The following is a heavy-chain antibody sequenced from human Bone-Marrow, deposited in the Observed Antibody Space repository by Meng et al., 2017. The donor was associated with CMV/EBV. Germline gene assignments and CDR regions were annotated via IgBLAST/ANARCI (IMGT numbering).Heavy chain of an antibody. Sequence: SVKVSCKASGGTFSSYAISWVRQAPGQGLEWMGGIIPILGIANYAQKFQGRVTITADKSTSTAYMELSSLRSEDTAVYYCARDMGYYYDSSGSDLDYYYGMDVWGQGTTVAVSS. CDR3: ARDMGYYYDSSGSDLDYYYGMDV. CDR2: IIPILGIA. J-gene: IGHJ6*02. D-gene: IGHD3-22*01. V-gene: IGHV1-69*10. CDR1: GGTFSSYA.